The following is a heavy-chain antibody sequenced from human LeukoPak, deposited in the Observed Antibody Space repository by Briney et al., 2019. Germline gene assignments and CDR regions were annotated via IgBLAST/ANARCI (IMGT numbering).Heavy chain of an antibody. Sequence: ASVKVSCKASGYTFTGYYMHWVRQAPGQGLEWLGWINPNSGGTNYAQKFQGRVTMTRDTSINTAYMELSRLRSDDTAVYYCARAAVTTVLDYWGQGTLVTVSS. V-gene: IGHV1-2*02. CDR1: GYTFTGYY. J-gene: IGHJ4*02. CDR2: INPNSGGT. CDR3: ARAAVTTVLDY. D-gene: IGHD4-11*01.